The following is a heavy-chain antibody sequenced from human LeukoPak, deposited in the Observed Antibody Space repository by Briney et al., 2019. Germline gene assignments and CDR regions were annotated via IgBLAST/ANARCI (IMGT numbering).Heavy chain of an antibody. V-gene: IGHV4-4*07. CDR2: IYTSGST. D-gene: IGHD3-22*01. Sequence: PTETLSLTCTVSGGSISSYYWSWIRRPAGKGLEWIGRIYTSGSTNYNPSLKSRVTLSVDTSKNQFSLKLSSVTAADTAVYYCARDQSTRYDSSGEFDYWGQGTLVTVSS. J-gene: IGHJ4*02. CDR1: GGSISSYY. CDR3: ARDQSTRYDSSGEFDY.